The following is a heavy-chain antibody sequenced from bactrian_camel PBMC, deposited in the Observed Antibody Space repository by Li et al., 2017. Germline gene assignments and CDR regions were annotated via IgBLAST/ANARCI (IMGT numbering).Heavy chain of an antibody. Sequence: HVQLVESGGDSVRAGGSLRLSCTASRDLHGRYCMGWFRRTPSLEREGVAAIDSDGSTSYADSVKGRFTISQDNAKNTLYLQMNSLKPEDTAMYYCAADFYSKVGMLNGYEYNYWGQGTQVTVS. V-gene: IGHV3S53*01. CDR3: AADFYSKVGMLNGYEYNY. CDR1: RDLHGRYC. J-gene: IGHJ4*01. D-gene: IGHD1*01. CDR2: IDSDGST.